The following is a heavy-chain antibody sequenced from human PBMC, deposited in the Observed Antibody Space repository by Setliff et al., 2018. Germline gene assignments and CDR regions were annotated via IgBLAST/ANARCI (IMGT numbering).Heavy chain of an antibody. D-gene: IGHD5-18*01. CDR3: VREGVDTRSSTDYRYYMDV. CDR2: SNPNISAT. Sequence: ASVKVSCKASGYTFINYDINWVRQATGQGLEWMGWSNPNISATFYAPKFQGRVTMTRDTSTSTFYMELSSLRSEDTAVYYCVREGVDTRSSTDYRYYMDVWGKGTTVTVSS. J-gene: IGHJ6*03. CDR1: GYTFINYD. V-gene: IGHV1-8*01.